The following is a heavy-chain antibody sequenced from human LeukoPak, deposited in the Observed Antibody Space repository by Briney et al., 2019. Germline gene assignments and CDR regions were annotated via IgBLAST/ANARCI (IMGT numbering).Heavy chain of an antibody. CDR2: INHSGST. CDR3: ARGPYYGSGSYYPRDWYFDL. J-gene: IGHJ2*01. V-gene: IGHV4-34*01. Sequence: SETLSLTCAVYGGSFSGYYWSWIRQPPGKGLEWIGEINHSGSTNYNPSLKSRVTISVDTSKNQFSLKLSSVTAADTAVYYCARGPYYGSGSYYPRDWYFDLWGRGTLVTVSS. D-gene: IGHD3-10*01. CDR1: GGSFSGYY.